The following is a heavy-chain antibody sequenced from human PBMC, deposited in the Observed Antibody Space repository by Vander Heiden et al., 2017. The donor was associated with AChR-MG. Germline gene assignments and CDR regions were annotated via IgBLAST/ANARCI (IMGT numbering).Heavy chain of an antibody. CDR2: ISNDGGNR. D-gene: IGHD6-19*01. CDR3: AKDLGETRGGWYRSIFDY. CDR1: GFTFRFYG. J-gene: IGHJ4*02. V-gene: IGHV3-30*18. Sequence: QVQLVESGGGVVQPGRSLRLSCAASGFTFRFYGMHWVRQAPGKGPEWVAVISNDGGNRYYADSVKGRFTLSRDNSENTLYLQMSSLRSEDTAVYYCAKDLGETRGGWYRSIFDYWGQGTLVTVSS.